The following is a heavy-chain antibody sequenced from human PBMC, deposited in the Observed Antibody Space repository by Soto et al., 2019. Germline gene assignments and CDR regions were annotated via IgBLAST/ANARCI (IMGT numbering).Heavy chain of an antibody. D-gene: IGHD3-10*01. CDR2: FYPADGET. J-gene: IGHJ3*02. CDR3: ATSGRELQWYGDLSRLGFDI. CDR1: GYTLSESS. Sequence: ASVKVSCKVSGYTLSESSIHWVRQAPGKGLEWMGGFYPADGETLYAQKFQGRVTMTEDTSTDTAYMDLSGLRSEDTAIYYCATSGRELQWYGDLSRLGFDIWGQGTLVTVSS. V-gene: IGHV1-24*01.